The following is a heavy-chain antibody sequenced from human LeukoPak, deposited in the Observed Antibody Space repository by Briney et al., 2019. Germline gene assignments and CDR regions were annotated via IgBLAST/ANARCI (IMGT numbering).Heavy chain of an antibody. CDR2: INTDGSST. CDR3: ARGRDFWSGSYALRTS. J-gene: IGHJ5*02. V-gene: IGHV3-74*01. Sequence: GGSLRLSCAASGFIFDDYAMHWVRQAPGKGLVWVSRINTDGSSTSYADSVKGRFTISRDNAKNTLYLQMNSLRAEDTAVYYCARGRDFWSGSYALRTSWGQGTLVTVSS. D-gene: IGHD3-3*01. CDR1: GFIFDDYA.